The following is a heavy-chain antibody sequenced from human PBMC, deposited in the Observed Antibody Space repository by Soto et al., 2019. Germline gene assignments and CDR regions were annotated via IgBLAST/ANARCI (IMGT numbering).Heavy chain of an antibody. J-gene: IGHJ5*02. V-gene: IGHV1-69*01. Sequence: QVQLVQSGAEVKKPGSSVKVSCKASGGTFSSYAISWVRQAPGQGLEWMGGIIPIFGTANYAQKFQGRVTITADESTSTAYMELSSLRSEDTAVYYCARDTPESVLMVYAILGGWFDPWGQGTLVTVSS. D-gene: IGHD2-8*01. CDR2: IIPIFGTA. CDR3: ARDTPESVLMVYAILGGWFDP. CDR1: GGTFSSYA.